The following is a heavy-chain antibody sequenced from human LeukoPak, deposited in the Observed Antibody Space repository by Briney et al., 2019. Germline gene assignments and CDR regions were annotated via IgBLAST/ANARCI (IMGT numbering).Heavy chain of an antibody. CDR1: GGSISSDY. CDR2: IYHSGST. J-gene: IGHJ4*02. Sequence: PSETLSLTCAASGGSISSDYWSWIRQPPGKGLEWIGYIYHSGSTNYNPSLKSRVTISIDTSKNQFSLRLSSVTAADTAVYYCARRYYDSSGYGDWGQGTLVTVSS. D-gene: IGHD3-22*01. CDR3: ARRYYDSSGYGD. V-gene: IGHV4-59*01.